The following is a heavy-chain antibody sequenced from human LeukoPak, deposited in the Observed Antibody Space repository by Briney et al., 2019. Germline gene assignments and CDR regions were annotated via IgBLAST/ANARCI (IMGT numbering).Heavy chain of an antibody. CDR1: GGSISSYY. Sequence: SETLSLTCTVSGGSISSYYWSWIRQPPGKGLEWIGYIYYSGSTNYNPSLKSRVTISVDTSKNQFSLKLSSVTAADTAVYYCARSVSSAWSPFDYWGQGTLVTVSS. V-gene: IGHV4-59*01. CDR3: ARSVSSAWSPFDY. J-gene: IGHJ4*02. CDR2: IYYSGST. D-gene: IGHD6-13*01.